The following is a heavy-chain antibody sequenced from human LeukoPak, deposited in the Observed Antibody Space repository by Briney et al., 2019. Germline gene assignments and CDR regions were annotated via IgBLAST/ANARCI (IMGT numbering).Heavy chain of an antibody. Sequence: GGSLRPSCAPSVFTFRIYWMHGVPQAPGKGLWWVSRIKSDGSTNYADSVKGRFTISRDNAKNTVSLQMNSLRAEDTGVYYCARAPSEIGGYYPEYFRHWGQGTLVTVSS. CDR3: ARAPSEIGGYYPEYFRH. D-gene: IGHD3-22*01. J-gene: IGHJ1*01. V-gene: IGHV3-74*01. CDR1: VFTFRIYW. CDR2: IKSDGST.